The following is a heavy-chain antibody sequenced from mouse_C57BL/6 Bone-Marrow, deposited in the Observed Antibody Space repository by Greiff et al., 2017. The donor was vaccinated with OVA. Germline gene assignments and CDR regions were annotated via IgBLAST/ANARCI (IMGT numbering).Heavy chain of an antibody. CDR2: IHPNSGST. CDR1: GYTFTSYW. V-gene: IGHV1-64*01. D-gene: IGHD2-5*01. CDR3: ARGGSYYSNSYFDY. J-gene: IGHJ2*01. Sequence: VQLQQPGAELVKPGASVKLSCKASGYTFTSYWMHWVKQRPGQGLEWIGMIHPNSGSTNYNEKFKSKATLTVDKSSSTAYMQLSSLTSEDSAVYYCARGGSYYSNSYFDYWGQGTTLTVSS.